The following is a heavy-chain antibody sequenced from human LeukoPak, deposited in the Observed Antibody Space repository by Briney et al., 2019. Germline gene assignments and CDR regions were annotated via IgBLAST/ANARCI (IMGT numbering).Heavy chain of an antibody. CDR3: AKGPRPGSSGYPNLDH. D-gene: IGHD3-22*01. CDR1: GFIVSSNY. V-gene: IGHV3-53*01. J-gene: IGHJ4*02. Sequence: GGSLRLSCAASGFIVSSNYMNWVRQAPGKGLEWVSRIYSGSSTNYADSVKGRFTISRDSSKNTLYLQMNSLRVEDTAVYYCAKGPRPGSSGYPNLDHWGQGTLVTVSS. CDR2: IYSGSST.